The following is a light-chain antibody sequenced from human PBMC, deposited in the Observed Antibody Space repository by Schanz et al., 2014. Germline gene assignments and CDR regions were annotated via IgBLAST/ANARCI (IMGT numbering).Light chain of an antibody. CDR1: SSDVGAYNF. CDR2: EVN. CDR3: CSYAGSYTPL. V-gene: IGLV2-8*01. J-gene: IGLJ2*01. Sequence: QSALTQPPSASGSPGQSVTISCTGTSSDVGAYNFVSWYEQHPGKAPKLMINEVNKRPSGVPDRFSGSKSGNTAFLTVSGLQAEDEGDYYCCSYAGSYTPLFGGGTKVTVL.